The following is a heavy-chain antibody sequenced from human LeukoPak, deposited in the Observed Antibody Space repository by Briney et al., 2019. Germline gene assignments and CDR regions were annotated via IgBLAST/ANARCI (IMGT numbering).Heavy chain of an antibody. CDR3: VKGGYDFVEVAYFDF. CDR2: IIASSGST. Sequence: GGSLRLSCAASGFSFNSYAMGWVRQAPGKGLEWVSIIIASSGSTFYADSVKGRFIISRDNSKNTLYLQMNSLRVEDTAVYYCVKGGYDFVEVAYFDFWGQGTLVTVSS. J-gene: IGHJ4*02. V-gene: IGHV3-23*01. D-gene: IGHD5-12*01. CDR1: GFSFNSYA.